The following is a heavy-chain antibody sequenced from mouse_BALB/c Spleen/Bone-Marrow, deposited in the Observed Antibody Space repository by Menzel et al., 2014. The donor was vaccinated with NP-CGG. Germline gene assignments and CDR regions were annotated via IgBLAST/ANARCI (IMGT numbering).Heavy chain of an antibody. CDR2: ISSKSTNYTT. Sequence: EVQRVESGGGLVQPKGSLKLSCAASGFTFNIYAMNWVRQAPRKGLEWVARISSKSTNYTTCYADSVKDRFTISSDDSQSMLYLQMNSLKTEDTAIYYCVRQDYEYPMDYWGQGTSVTVSS. V-gene: IGHV10-1*01. D-gene: IGHD2-4*01. CDR1: GFTFNIYA. J-gene: IGHJ4*01. CDR3: VRQDYEYPMDY.